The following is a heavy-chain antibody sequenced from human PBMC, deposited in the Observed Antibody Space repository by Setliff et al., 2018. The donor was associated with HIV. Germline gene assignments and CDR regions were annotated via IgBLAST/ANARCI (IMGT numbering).Heavy chain of an antibody. CDR2: INTDNGNT. CDR3: ARVWPQSIGFDC. CDR1: GYIFGTYT. D-gene: IGHD2-21*01. J-gene: IGHJ4*02. V-gene: IGHV1-3*04. Sequence: ASVKVSCKTSGYIFGTYTIHWIRQAPGQRPEWMGWINTDNGNTRYSQKFEDRVSMTRDTSANIVYMELTSLKSEDMAVYYCARVWPQSIGFDCWGQGTLVTVSS.